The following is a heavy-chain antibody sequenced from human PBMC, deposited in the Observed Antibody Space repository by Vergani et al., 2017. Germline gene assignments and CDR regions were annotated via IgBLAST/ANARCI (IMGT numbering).Heavy chain of an antibody. CDR2: IYYSGST. CDR1: GGSFSGYY. Sequence: QVQLQQWGAGLLKPSETLSLTCAVYGGSFSGYYWGWIRQPPGKGLEWIGSIYYSGSTYYNPSLKSRVTISVDTSKNQVSLKLSSVTAADTAVYYCARDSPAASVTPGNGFDPWGQGTLVTVSS. V-gene: IGHV4-34*01. CDR3: ARDSPAASVTPGNGFDP. D-gene: IGHD4-17*01. J-gene: IGHJ5*02.